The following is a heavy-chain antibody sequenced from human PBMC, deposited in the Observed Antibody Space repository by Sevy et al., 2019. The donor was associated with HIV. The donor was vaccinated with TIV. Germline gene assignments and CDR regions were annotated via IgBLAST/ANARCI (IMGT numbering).Heavy chain of an antibody. J-gene: IGHJ4*02. CDR1: GFTVSRNF. CDR2: IYSDGTT. Sequence: GGSLRLSCAASGFTVSRNFMSWIRQAPGKGLEWVSIIYSDGTTFYADSVKGRFTISRDNSRNTLYLQMNTLRAEDTAVYYCVGADRPNQGDFWGQATLVTVSS. CDR3: VGADRPNQGDF. V-gene: IGHV3-53*01. D-gene: IGHD6-6*01.